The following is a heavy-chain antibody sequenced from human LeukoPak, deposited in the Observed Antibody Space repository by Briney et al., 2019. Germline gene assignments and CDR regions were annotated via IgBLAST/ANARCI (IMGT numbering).Heavy chain of an antibody. D-gene: IGHD3-16*01. V-gene: IGHV4-59*01. J-gene: IGHJ4*02. CDR1: GGSISSYY. CDR2: IYYSGST. CDR3: ARGGLGVYYFDY. Sequence: PSETLSLTYTVSGGSISSYYWSWIRQPPGKGLEWIGYIYYSGSTNYNPSLKSRVTISVDTSKNQFSLKLSSVTAADTAVYYCARGGLGVYYFDYWGQGALVTVSS.